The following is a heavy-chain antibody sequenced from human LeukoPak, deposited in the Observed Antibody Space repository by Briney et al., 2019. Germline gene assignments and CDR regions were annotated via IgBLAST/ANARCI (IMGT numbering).Heavy chain of an antibody. CDR3: ARINWNPDY. Sequence: SETLSLTCTVSGGSISSSSYYWGWIRQPPGKGLEGIGSIYYSGSTYYNPSLKSRVTISVDTSKNQFSLKLTSVTATDTAVYYCARINWNPDYWGQGTLVTVSS. J-gene: IGHJ4*02. CDR2: IYYSGST. D-gene: IGHD1-1*01. CDR1: GGSISSSSYY. V-gene: IGHV4-39*01.